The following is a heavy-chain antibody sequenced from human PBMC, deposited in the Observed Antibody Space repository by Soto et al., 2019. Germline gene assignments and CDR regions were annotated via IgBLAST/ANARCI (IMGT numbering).Heavy chain of an antibody. V-gene: IGHV1-58*02. CDR3: ARESASPRHGEPFDY. D-gene: IGHD4-17*01. Sequence: SVKVSCKASGFTFTTSAMQWVRQARGQRLEWIGWIVVGSGHINYAQQFHERVTITRDMSTGTAYMELRSLRSDDTAVYYCARESASPRHGEPFDYWGQGTLVTVSS. J-gene: IGHJ4*02. CDR1: GFTFTTSA. CDR2: IVVGSGHI.